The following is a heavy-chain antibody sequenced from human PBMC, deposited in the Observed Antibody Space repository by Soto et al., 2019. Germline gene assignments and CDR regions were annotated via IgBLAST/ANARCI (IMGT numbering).Heavy chain of an antibody. CDR1: GYTFTDQY. V-gene: IGHV1-2*02. CDR3: AREIRGGGTLNWFDP. J-gene: IGHJ5*02. CDR2: INPKSGGT. Sequence: QVQLVQSGAEVKKSGASVKVSCKASGYTFTDQYLHWVRQAPGQGLEWMGWINPKSGGTKYVQKFKGRVTMTRDTSINTAYMDLSRLRSDDSAVYYCAREIRGGGTLNWFDPWGQGTLVTVSS. D-gene: IGHD2-15*01.